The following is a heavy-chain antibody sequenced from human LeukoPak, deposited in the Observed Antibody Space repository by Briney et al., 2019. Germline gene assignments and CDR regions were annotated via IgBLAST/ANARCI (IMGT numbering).Heavy chain of an antibody. D-gene: IGHD2-2*01. CDR1: GGSFSGYY. CDR3: ARGSMAEDIVVVPLSSEYFQH. CDR2: INQSGST. J-gene: IGHJ1*01. Sequence: SETLSLTCAVYGGSFSGYYWSWIRQPPGKGLEWIGEINQSGSTNYNPSLKSRVTISVDTSKNQFSLKLSSVTAADTAVYYCARGSMAEDIVVVPLSSEYFQHWGQGTLATVSS. V-gene: IGHV4-34*01.